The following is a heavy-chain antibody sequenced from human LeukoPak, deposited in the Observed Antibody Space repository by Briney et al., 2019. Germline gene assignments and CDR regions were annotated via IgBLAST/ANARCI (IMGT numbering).Heavy chain of an antibody. CDR3: ARDLAITMVRGVILTPFDY. J-gene: IGHJ4*02. Sequence: GGSLRLSCVASGFTVSTNYMNWVRQAPGKGLEWVSSISSSSSYIYYADSVKGRFTISRDNAKNSLYLQMNSLRAEDTAVYYCARDLAITMVRGVILTPFDYWGQGTLVTVSS. D-gene: IGHD3-10*01. CDR1: GFTVSTNY. CDR2: ISSSSSYI. V-gene: IGHV3-21*01.